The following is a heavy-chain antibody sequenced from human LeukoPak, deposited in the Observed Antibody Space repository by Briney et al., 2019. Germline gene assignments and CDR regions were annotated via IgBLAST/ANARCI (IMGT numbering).Heavy chain of an antibody. CDR3: ARRDSSGWYLDY. D-gene: IGHD6-19*01. Sequence: SVKVSCKASGGTFSSYAISWVRRAPGQGLEWMGGIIPIFGTANYAQKFQGRVTITADKSTSTAYMELRSLRSDDTAVYYCARRDSSGWYLDYWGQGTLVTVSS. V-gene: IGHV1-69*06. CDR1: GGTFSSYA. J-gene: IGHJ4*02. CDR2: IIPIFGTA.